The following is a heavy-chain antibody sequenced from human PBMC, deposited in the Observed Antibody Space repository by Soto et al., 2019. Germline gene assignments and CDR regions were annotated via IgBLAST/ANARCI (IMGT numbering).Heavy chain of an antibody. Sequence: GGSLRLSCAASGFTVSSNYMSWVRQAPGKGLEWVSVIYSGGSTYYADSVKGRFTISRDNSKNTLYLQMNSLRAEDTAVYYCARWPEVGATIFYYYYGMDVWCQGTTVTVSS. CDR2: IYSGGST. CDR1: GFTVSSNY. V-gene: IGHV3-53*01. CDR3: ARWPEVGATIFYYYYGMDV. D-gene: IGHD1-26*01. J-gene: IGHJ6*02.